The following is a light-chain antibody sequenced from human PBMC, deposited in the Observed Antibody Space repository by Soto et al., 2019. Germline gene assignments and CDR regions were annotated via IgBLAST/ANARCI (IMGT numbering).Light chain of an antibody. CDR3: QSYDSSLSGWV. Sequence: QSALTQPPSVSGAPGQRVTISCTGSSSNTGAGYDVHWYQQLPGTAPKLLIYGNSNRPSGVPDRFSGSKSGTSASLAITGLQAEDEADYYCQSYDSSLSGWVFGTGTKVTVL. J-gene: IGLJ1*01. CDR1: SSNTGAGYD. V-gene: IGLV1-40*01. CDR2: GNS.